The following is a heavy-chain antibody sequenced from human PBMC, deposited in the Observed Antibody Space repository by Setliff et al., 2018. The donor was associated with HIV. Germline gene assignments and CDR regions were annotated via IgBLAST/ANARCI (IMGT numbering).Heavy chain of an antibody. D-gene: IGHD2-21*01. V-gene: IGHV1-8*03. CDR3: ARIVAPGSHGPDYYMDV. J-gene: IGHJ6*03. CDR2: VNPNRGNT. CDR1: GYTFSRFG. Sequence: ASVKVSCKASGYTFSRFGITWVRQAPGQGLEWVGWVNPNRGNTGFAQKFQGRLTITRDTSKSTVYMELSSLRSEDTGVYYCARIVAPGSHGPDYYMDVWGKGTTVTVS.